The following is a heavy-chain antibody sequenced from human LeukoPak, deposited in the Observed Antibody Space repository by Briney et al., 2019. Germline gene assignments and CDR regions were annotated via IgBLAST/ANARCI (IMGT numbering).Heavy chain of an antibody. CDR2: IRSKTDGGTA. CDR3: TTGTY. V-gene: IGHV3-15*01. Sequence: PGGSLRLPCAASGFTFSNPWMSWVRQAPGKGLEWVGCIRSKTDGGTADYAAPVKDRIIISRDDSKNTLYLQMNSLKNEDTAVYYCTTGTYWGQGTLVTVSS. J-gene: IGHJ4*02. CDR1: GFTFSNPW.